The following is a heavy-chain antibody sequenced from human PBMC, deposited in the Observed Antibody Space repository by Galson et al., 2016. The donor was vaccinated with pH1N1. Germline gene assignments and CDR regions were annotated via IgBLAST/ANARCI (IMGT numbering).Heavy chain of an antibody. V-gene: IGHV3-7*01. D-gene: IGHD4-17*01. CDR3: VRDPDFGDSDPSHYCSGLDV. Sequence: SLRLSCATSGFTFSNYLMSWVRQAPGKGLEWVANIKQDGSEKFYLDSVKGRFTISRDDATKSLYLQLTSLRAEDTALYYYVRDPDFGDSDPSHYCSGLDVWGQGTTVTVS. J-gene: IGHJ6*02. CDR2: IKQDGSEK. CDR1: GFTFSNYL.